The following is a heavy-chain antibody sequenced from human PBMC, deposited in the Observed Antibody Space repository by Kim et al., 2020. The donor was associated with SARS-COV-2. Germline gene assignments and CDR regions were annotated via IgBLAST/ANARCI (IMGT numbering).Heavy chain of an antibody. Sequence: GGSLRLSCAASGFTFSSYAMSWVRQAPGKGLEWVSAISGSGGSTYYADSVKGRFTISRDNSKNTLYLQMNSLRAEDTAVYYCAKVRGTRGFAWFGELTYPEYYFDYWGQGTLVTVSS. J-gene: IGHJ4*02. CDR2: ISGSGGST. CDR3: AKVRGTRGFAWFGELTYPEYYFDY. D-gene: IGHD3-10*01. V-gene: IGHV3-23*01. CDR1: GFTFSSYA.